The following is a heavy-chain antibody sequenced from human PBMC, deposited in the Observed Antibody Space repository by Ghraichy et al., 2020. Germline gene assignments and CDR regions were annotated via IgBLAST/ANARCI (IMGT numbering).Heavy chain of an antibody. V-gene: IGHV3-23*01. CDR3: AKDFYDSRGWAVYGMDV. CDR2: ISGSGTNT. Sequence: GGSLRLSCAASGFTFSVYVMNWVRQAPGKGLEWVSVISGSGTNTHYADPVKGRFTISRDNSKNTLYLQMSNLRAEDTAIYYCAKDFYDSRGWAVYGMDVWGQGTTVTVSS. CDR1: GFTFSVYV. D-gene: IGHD3-22*01. J-gene: IGHJ6*02.